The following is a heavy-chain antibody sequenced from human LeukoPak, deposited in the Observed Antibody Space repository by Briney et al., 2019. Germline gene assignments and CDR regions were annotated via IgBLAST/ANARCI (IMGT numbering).Heavy chain of an antibody. V-gene: IGHV1-18*01. J-gene: IGHJ4*02. D-gene: IGHD4-11*01. CDR3: ARASRHDYLAHLFDY. CDR1: GYTFTNFG. CDR2: ISAYNGNT. Sequence: ASVKVSCKASGYTFTNFGISWVRQAPGQGLEWMGWISAYNGNTNYAQRLQGRVTMTTDTSTSTAYMELRSLRSDDTAVYYCARASRHDYLAHLFDYWGQGTLVTVSS.